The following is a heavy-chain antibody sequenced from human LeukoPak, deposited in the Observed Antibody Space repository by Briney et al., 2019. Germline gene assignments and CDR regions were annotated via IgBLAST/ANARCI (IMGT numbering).Heavy chain of an antibody. J-gene: IGHJ6*03. D-gene: IGHD5-24*01. Sequence: SVKVSCKASGGTFSSYAISWVRQAPGQGLEWMGGIIPIFGTANYAQKFQCRVTITADESTSTTYMELSSLRSEDTAVYYCATNRRGLLTWYYYYMDVWGKGTTVTISS. CDR3: ATNRRGLLTWYYYYMDV. V-gene: IGHV1-69*01. CDR2: IIPIFGTA. CDR1: GGTFSSYA.